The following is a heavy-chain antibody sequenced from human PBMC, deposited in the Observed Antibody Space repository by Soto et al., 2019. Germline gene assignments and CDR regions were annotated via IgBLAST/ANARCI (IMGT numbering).Heavy chain of an antibody. V-gene: IGHV3-30*18. CDR1: GFTFSDYG. Sequence: QVQLVESGGGVVQPGRSLGLSCAASGFTFSDYGMHWVRQAPGKGLEWVAVIAYDGSNKYYADSVKGRFTISRDNSKNTLHLQMNSLRGGDTAVYYCAKNHQRAPSRDGYNLIDYWGQGTLVTVSS. J-gene: IGHJ4*02. CDR2: IAYDGSNK. CDR3: AKNHQRAPSRDGYNLIDY. D-gene: IGHD5-12*01.